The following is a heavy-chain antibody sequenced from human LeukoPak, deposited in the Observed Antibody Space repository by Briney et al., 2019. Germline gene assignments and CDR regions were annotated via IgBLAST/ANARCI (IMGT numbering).Heavy chain of an antibody. V-gene: IGHV4-38-2*02. CDR1: GYSISSGYY. Sequence: SETLSLTCTVSGYSISSGYYWNWIRPPAGKGLEWIGRIYSSGRTNYNPSLESRVTVSVDTSRNQFSLKLSSVTAADTAVYYCARGIDSSGYQHKGFNPWGQGTLVTVSS. D-gene: IGHD3-22*01. J-gene: IGHJ5*02. CDR3: ARGIDSSGYQHKGFNP. CDR2: IYSSGRT.